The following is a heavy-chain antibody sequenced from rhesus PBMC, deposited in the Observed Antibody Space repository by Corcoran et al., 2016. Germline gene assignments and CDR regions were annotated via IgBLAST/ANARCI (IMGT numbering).Heavy chain of an antibody. Sequence: QVQLQESGPGLVKPSETLSLTCAVSGGSISSSNWWSWIRQPPGKGLEWIGYIRGSSGSTYYNPSLKSRLTISKATSKTQFSLKLRSVTAADTAVYYCARALYSSWSEFGGYFDYWGQGVLVTVSS. CDR2: IRGSSGST. J-gene: IGHJ4*01. CDR1: GGSISSSNW. CDR3: ARALYSSWSEFGGYFDY. D-gene: IGHD6-13*01. V-gene: IGHV4S19*01.